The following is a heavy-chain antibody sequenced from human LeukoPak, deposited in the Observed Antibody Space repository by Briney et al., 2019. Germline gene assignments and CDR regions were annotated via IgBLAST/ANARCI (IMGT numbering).Heavy chain of an antibody. J-gene: IGHJ5*02. D-gene: IGHD1-26*01. CDR2: INHSGNT. Sequence: SETLSLTCAVYGGSFSGYYWSWIRQPPGKGLEWIGEINHSGNTNYNPSLKSRVTISADTSKNQFSLNLSSVTAVDTAVYYCTREVRSAWASFDPWGQGTLVIVSS. V-gene: IGHV4-34*01. CDR1: GGSFSGYY. CDR3: TREVRSAWASFDP.